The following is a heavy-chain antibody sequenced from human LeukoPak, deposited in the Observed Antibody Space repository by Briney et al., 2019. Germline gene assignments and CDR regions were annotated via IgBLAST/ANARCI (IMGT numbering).Heavy chain of an antibody. CDR1: GFVVNDYY. CDR3: AIDYDFWSGYYDY. Sequence: GGSLRLSCAASGFVVNDYYMTWIRQAPGKGREGVANIKQDGSEKYYVDSVKGRFTISRDNAKNSLYLQMNSLRAEDTAVYYCAIDYDFWSGYYDYWGQGTLVTVSS. CDR2: IKQDGSEK. V-gene: IGHV3-7*01. J-gene: IGHJ4*02. D-gene: IGHD3-3*01.